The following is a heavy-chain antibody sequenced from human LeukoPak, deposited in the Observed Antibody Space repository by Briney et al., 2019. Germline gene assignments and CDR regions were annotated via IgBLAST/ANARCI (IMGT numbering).Heavy chain of an antibody. CDR2: ITPDGSQK. J-gene: IGHJ4*02. CDR1: GFTFSKYW. Sequence: GGSLRLSCAASGFTFSKYWMSWVRKALGKGLEWVANITPDGSQKNYVGFVEGRFTIYRDNAKNSLYLQMNSLRAEDTAVYFCVAAGAQGVGRWYLDNWGQGTLVTVSS. V-gene: IGHV3-7*01. CDR3: VAAGAQGVGRWYLDN. D-gene: IGHD4-23*01.